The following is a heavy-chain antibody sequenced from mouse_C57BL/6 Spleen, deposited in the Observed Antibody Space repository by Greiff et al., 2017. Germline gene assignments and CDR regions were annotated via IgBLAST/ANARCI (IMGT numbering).Heavy chain of an antibody. CDR1: GFSLTSYG. J-gene: IGHJ1*03. Sequence: QVHVKQSGPGLVQPSQSLSITCTVSGFSLTSYGVHWVRQSPGKGLEWLGVIWSGGSTDYNAAFISRLSISKDNSKSQVFFKMNSLQADDTAIYYCASSYYYGSSYDWYFDVWGTGTTVTVSS. V-gene: IGHV2-2*01. D-gene: IGHD1-1*01. CDR3: ASSYYYGSSYDWYFDV. CDR2: IWSGGST.